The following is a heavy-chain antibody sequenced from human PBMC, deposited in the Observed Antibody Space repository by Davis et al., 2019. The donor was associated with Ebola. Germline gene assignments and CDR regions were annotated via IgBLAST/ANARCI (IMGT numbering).Heavy chain of an antibody. Sequence: SETLSLTCAISGDSVSSNSAAWNWIRQSPSRGLEWLGRTYYRSKWYNDYAVSVKSRITINPDTSKNQFSLKLSSVTAADTAVYYCAREWVVPAAIPSYYYYYGMDVWGQGTTVTVSS. J-gene: IGHJ6*02. CDR2: TYYRSKWYN. CDR1: GDSVSSNSAA. V-gene: IGHV6-1*01. D-gene: IGHD2-2*02. CDR3: AREWVVPAAIPSYYYYYGMDV.